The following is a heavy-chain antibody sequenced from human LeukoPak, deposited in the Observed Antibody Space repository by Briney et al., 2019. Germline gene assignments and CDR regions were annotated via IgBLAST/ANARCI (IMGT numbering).Heavy chain of an antibody. CDR2: IYYSGST. D-gene: IGHD3-3*01. Sequence: SETLSLTCTVSGGSISSYYWSWIRQPPGKGLEWIGYIYYSGSTNYNPSLKSRVTISVDTSKNQFSLKLSSVTAADRAVYYCARVLLSNYDFWSGYSNWFDPWGQGTLVTVSS. V-gene: IGHV4-59*01. CDR3: ARVLLSNYDFWSGYSNWFDP. CDR1: GGSISSYY. J-gene: IGHJ5*02.